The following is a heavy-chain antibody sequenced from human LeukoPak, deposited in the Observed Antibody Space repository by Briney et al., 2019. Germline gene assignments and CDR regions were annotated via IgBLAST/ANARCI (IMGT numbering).Heavy chain of an antibody. CDR3: AKDGGWAFDH. V-gene: IGHV3-23*01. Sequence: PGGSLRLSCAASGFTFSSYSMNWVRQAPGKGLEWVSAISGSGGSTYYADSVKGRFTISRDNSKNTLSLQMNSLRVEDTAVYYCAKDGGWAFDHWAQGTLVSVSS. CDR2: ISGSGGST. J-gene: IGHJ4*02. CDR1: GFTFSSYS. D-gene: IGHD6-19*01.